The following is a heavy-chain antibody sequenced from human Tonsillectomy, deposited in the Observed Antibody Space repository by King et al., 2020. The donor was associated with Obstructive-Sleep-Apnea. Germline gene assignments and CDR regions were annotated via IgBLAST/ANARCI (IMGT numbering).Heavy chain of an antibody. Sequence: VQLVQSGAEVKKPGESLKISCKGSGYSFNSYWIGWVRQMPGKGLEWMGIIYPGDSNIRYSPSFQGHVTFSADKSISTAYLQWSSRKDSDTAMYYCAKADYSSGWSTFDLWGQGTLVTVSS. J-gene: IGHJ4*02. CDR1: GYSFNSYW. V-gene: IGHV5-51*01. D-gene: IGHD6-19*01. CDR3: AKADYSSGWSTFDL. CDR2: IYPGDSNI.